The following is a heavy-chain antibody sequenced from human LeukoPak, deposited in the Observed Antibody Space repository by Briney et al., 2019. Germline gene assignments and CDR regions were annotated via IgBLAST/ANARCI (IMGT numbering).Heavy chain of an antibody. CDR1: GFTFSSYA. CDR2: ISGSGGST. J-gene: IGHJ5*02. D-gene: IGHD3-10*01. V-gene: IGHV3-23*01. Sequence: PGGSLRLSCAASGFTFSSYAMSCVRQAPGKGLEWVSAISGSGGSTYYADSVKGRFTFSRDNSKNTLYLQMNSLRAEDTAVYYCAKDFLPSGSPHNWFDPWGQGTLVTVSS. CDR3: AKDFLPSGSPHNWFDP.